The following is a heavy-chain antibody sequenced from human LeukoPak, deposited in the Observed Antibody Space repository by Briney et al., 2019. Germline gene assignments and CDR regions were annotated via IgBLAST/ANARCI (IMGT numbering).Heavy chain of an antibody. J-gene: IGHJ4*02. Sequence: ASVKVSCKASGYKCTYYYIHWVRQAPGQGLEWMGWVNPNSGGTNHAQKFQGRVTMTRDTSINTAFMELSRLRSDDTAVYYCARSLVVATIGEFDYWGQGTLVTVSS. CDR1: GYKCTYYY. D-gene: IGHD5-12*01. V-gene: IGHV1-2*02. CDR3: ARSLVVATIGEFDY. CDR2: VNPNSGGT.